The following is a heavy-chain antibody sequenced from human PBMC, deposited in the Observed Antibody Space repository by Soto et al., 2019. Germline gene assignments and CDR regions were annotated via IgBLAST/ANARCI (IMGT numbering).Heavy chain of an antibody. J-gene: IGHJ4*02. V-gene: IGHV3-66*01. CDR1: GFIVSSNY. D-gene: IGHD2-15*01. Sequence: PGGSLRLSCAASGFIVSSNYMSWVRQAPGKGLEWVSVIYSGGSTFYADSVKGRFIISRDDSKNTLFPQMNSLRAEDTAVYYCATAKLLLPWLFDYWGQGTLVTVSS. CDR2: IYSGGST. CDR3: ATAKLLLPWLFDY.